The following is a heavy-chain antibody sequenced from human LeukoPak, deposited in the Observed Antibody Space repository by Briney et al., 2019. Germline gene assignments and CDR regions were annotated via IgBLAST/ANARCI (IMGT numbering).Heavy chain of an antibody. CDR1: GFTFRSYG. CDR2: ISTDGRNK. J-gene: IGHJ4*02. CDR3: AKDIAYGSADYYFDS. D-gene: IGHD3-10*01. Sequence: GGSLRPSCAASGFTFRSYGMHWVRQAPGKGLEWVAVISTDGRNKYHGDSVKGRFTISRDNSKDTLYLEMNSLRAEDTAVYYCAKDIAYGSADYYFDSWGQGTLVTVSS. V-gene: IGHV3-30*18.